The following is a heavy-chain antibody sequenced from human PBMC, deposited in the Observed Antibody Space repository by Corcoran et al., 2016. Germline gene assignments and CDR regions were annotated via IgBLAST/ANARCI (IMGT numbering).Heavy chain of an antibody. D-gene: IGHD6-25*01. CDR2: IIPIFGTA. J-gene: IGHJ2*01. CDR1: GGTFSSYA. CDR3: AKSHQRLQKNWYFDL. Sequence: QVQLVQSGAEVKKPGSSVKVSCKASGGTFSSYAISWVRQAPGPGLEWMGGIIPIFGTANYAQKFQGRVTVTADKSTSTAYMELSSLRSEDTAVYYCAKSHQRLQKNWYFDLWGRGTLVTVSS. V-gene: IGHV1-69*06.